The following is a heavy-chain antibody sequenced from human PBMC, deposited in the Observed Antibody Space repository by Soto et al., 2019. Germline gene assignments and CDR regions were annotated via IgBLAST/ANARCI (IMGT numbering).Heavy chain of an antibody. J-gene: IGHJ4*02. CDR2: IDPSDSQT. D-gene: IGHD3-22*01. V-gene: IGHV5-10-1*01. CDR3: ARQIYDSDTGPNFQYYFDS. Sequence: GDSLKISCKGSGYSVAGYWITWVRQKPGKGPEWMGRIDPSDSQTYYSPSFRGHVTISVTKSITTVFLQWSSLRASDTAMYYCARQIYDSDTGPNFQYYFDSWGQGTPVTVSS. CDR1: GYSVAGYW.